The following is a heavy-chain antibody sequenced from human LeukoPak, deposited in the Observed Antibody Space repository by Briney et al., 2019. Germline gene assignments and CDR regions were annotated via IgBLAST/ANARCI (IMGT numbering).Heavy chain of an antibody. CDR3: ARDSVSTAPFDY. CDR2: IYYSGNT. CDR1: SGSINTYY. Sequence: SETLSLTCTVSSGSINTYYWTWIRQPPGKGLEWIGYIYYSGNTNYSPSLKSRVTISVDTSKNQFSLKLSSVTAADTAVYYCARDSVSTAPFDYWGQGTLVTVSS. V-gene: IGHV4-59*12. D-gene: IGHD4-17*01. J-gene: IGHJ4*02.